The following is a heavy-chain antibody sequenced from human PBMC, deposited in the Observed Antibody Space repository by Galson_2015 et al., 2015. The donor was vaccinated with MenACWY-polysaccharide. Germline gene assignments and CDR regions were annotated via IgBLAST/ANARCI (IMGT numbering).Heavy chain of an antibody. CDR2: INLDGRDE. J-gene: IGHJ4*02. Sequence: SLRLSCAASALTFSSYWMSWVRQAPGKGLEWVANINLDGRDEYYVDSVRGRFTISRDNARNSLYLQMNSLRVEDTAVYYCARQRGYSYGYNDYWGQGTLVTVSS. D-gene: IGHD5-18*01. CDR1: ALTFSSYW. CDR3: ARQRGYSYGYNDY. V-gene: IGHV3-7*01.